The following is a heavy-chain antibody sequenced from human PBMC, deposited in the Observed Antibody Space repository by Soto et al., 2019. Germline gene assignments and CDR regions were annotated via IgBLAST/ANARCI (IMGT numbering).Heavy chain of an antibody. Sequence: ASVKVSCKASGYTFTSYDINWVRQATGQGLEWMGWVNPNSGDTGYAQKFQGRVTLTRNTSVRTTYMELSSLRFEDTAVYYCARDVYGSGIRFGMDVWGQGTTVTVSS. V-gene: IGHV1-8*01. J-gene: IGHJ6*02. CDR1: GYTFTSYD. CDR3: ARDVYGSGIRFGMDV. CDR2: VNPNSGDT. D-gene: IGHD3-10*01.